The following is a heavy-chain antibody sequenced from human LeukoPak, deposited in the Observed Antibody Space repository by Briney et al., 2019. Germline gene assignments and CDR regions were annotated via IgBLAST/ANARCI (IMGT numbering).Heavy chain of an antibody. CDR1: GGSFSGYY. D-gene: IGHD2-21*02. CDR3: ARSLHIVVVTARVAFDI. J-gene: IGHJ3*02. Sequence: SVTLSLTXAVYGGSFSGYYWSWICQPPGKGLEWIGEINHSGSTNYNPSLKSRVTISVDTSKNQFSLKLSSVTAADTAVYYCARSLHIVVVTARVAFDIWGQGTMVTVSS. V-gene: IGHV4-34*01. CDR2: INHSGST.